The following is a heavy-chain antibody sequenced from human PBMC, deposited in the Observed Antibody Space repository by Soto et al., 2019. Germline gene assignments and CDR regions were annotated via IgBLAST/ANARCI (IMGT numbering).Heavy chain of an antibody. CDR3: AREEAAAGIFDY. CDR1: GGSIGSYY. Sequence: SETLSLTCTMSGGSIGSYYWSWIRQPPGKGLEWIGYIYYSGSTNYNPSLKSRVTISLDTSKNQFSLKLTSVTAADTAVYFCAREEAAAGIFDYWGQGTLVTVS. CDR2: IYYSGST. V-gene: IGHV4-59*12. J-gene: IGHJ4*02. D-gene: IGHD6-13*01.